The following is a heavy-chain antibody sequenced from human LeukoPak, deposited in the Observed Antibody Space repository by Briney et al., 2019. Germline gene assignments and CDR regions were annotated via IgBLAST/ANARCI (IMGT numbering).Heavy chain of an antibody. CDR3: ARSLHCSSTSCYGYAFDI. CDR1: GGSISSYY. V-gene: IGHV4-59*01. D-gene: IGHD2-2*01. J-gene: IGHJ3*02. Sequence: SETLSLTCTVSGGSISSYYWSWIRQPPGKGLEWIGYIYYSGSTNYNPSLKSRVTISVDTSKNQFSLKLSSVTAADTAVYYCARSLHCSSTSCYGYAFDIWGQGTMVTVSS. CDR2: IYYSGST.